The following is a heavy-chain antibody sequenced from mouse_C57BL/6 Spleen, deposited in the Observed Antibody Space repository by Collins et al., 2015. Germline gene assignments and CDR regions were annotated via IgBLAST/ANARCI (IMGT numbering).Heavy chain of an antibody. CDR1: GYSITSDYA. V-gene: IGHV3-2*02. J-gene: IGHJ4*01. CDR3: ARGVAMDY. CDR2: ISYSGST. Sequence: DVQLQESGPGLVKPSQSLSLTCTVTGYSITSDYAWNWIRQFPGNKLEWMGYISYSGSTSYNPSLKSRISITRDTSKNQFFLQLNSVTTEDTATYYCARGVAMDYWGQGTSVTVSS.